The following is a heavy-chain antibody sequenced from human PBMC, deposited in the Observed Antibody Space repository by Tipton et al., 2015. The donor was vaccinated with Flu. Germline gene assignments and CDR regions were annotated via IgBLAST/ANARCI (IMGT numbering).Heavy chain of an antibody. V-gene: IGHV4-38-2*01. J-gene: IGHJ5*01. Sequence: LSLTCAVSGYSISSGYYWGWIRQPPGKGLEWIGTFGTMSHSGRTYYNLSLKSRVTISVDRSKNQFSLRLASVTAADTAVYFCARRDFSNYVSEPKNWFDSWGQGTLVTVSS. CDR3: ARRDFSNYVSEPKNWFDS. D-gene: IGHD4-11*01. CDR1: GYSISSGYY. CDR2: FGTMSHSGRT.